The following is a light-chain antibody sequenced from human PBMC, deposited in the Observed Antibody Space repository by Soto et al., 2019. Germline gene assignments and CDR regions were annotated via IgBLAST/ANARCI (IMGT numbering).Light chain of an antibody. Sequence: QSALTQPASVSGSPGQSITISCTGTSSDVGYNNYVSWYQQYPGKAPKLMLYEVSNRPSGVSNRFSGSKSGNTASLTISGLRAEDEADYYCSSYTSSTTRAFGTGTKVTVL. V-gene: IGLV2-14*01. CDR2: EVS. J-gene: IGLJ1*01. CDR1: SSDVGYNNY. CDR3: SSYTSSTTRA.